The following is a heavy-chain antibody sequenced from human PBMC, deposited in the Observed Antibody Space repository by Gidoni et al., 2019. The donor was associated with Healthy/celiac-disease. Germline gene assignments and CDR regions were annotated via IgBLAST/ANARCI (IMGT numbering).Heavy chain of an antibody. CDR2: IIPIFGTA. V-gene: IGHV1-69*01. CDR1: GGTFSGYA. J-gene: IGHJ6*02. CDR3: ARPHKEQQLASFWKDDNYYYGMDV. D-gene: IGHD6-13*01. Sequence: QVPLVPSGAEAKKPGSSVKVSCKASGGTFSGYATSWVRQAPGKGLEWMGGIIPIFGTANDAQKFQGRVTITEDESTSTAYMELSSLRSEDTAVYYCARPHKEQQLASFWKDDNYYYGMDVWGQGTTVTVSS.